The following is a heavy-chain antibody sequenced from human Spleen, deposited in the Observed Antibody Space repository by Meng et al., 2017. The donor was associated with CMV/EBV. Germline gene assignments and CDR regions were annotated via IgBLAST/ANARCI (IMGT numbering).Heavy chain of an antibody. CDR3: ARFYCSGGSCYSEY. Sequence: SETLSLTCTVSGGSISSYYWSWIRQPPGKGLEWIGYIYYSESTNYNPSLKSRVTISVDTSKNQFSLKLSSVTAADTAVYYCARFYCSGGSCYSEYWGQGTLVTVSS. CDR2: IYYSEST. V-gene: IGHV4-59*01. J-gene: IGHJ4*02. D-gene: IGHD2-15*01. CDR1: GGSISSYY.